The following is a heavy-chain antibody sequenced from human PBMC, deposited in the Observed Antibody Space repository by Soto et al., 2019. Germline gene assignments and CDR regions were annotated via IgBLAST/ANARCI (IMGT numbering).Heavy chain of an antibody. D-gene: IGHD5-12*01. CDR2: IYYSGST. J-gene: IGHJ4*02. V-gene: IGHV4-39*01. CDR3: ARHIRANFDY. Sequence: PSETLSLTCTVSGGSISSSSYYWGWIRQPPGKGLEWIGSIYYSGSTYYNPSLKSRVTISVDTSKNQFSLKLSSVTAADTAVYYCARHIRANFDYWGQGTLVTVSS. CDR1: GGSISSSSYY.